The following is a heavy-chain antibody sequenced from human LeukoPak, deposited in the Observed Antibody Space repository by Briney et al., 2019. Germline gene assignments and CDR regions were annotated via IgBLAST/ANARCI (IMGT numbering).Heavy chain of an antibody. CDR1: GYSFTSYW. Sequence: GESLKISCKGSGYSFTSYWIGWVRQMPGKGLEWMGIIYPGDSGTRYSPSFQGQVTISADKSISTAYLQWSSLKASDTAMYYCARYYGDPPPSYYYYGMDVWGQGTTVTVSS. J-gene: IGHJ6*02. CDR3: ARYYGDPPPSYYYYGMDV. CDR2: IYPGDSGT. D-gene: IGHD4-17*01. V-gene: IGHV5-51*01.